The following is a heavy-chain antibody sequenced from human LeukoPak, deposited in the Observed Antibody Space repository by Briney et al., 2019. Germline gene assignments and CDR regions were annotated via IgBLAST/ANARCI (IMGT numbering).Heavy chain of an antibody. J-gene: IGHJ6*03. Sequence: GGSVRLLCAASGLTLSSQAMSGARQAPGKALEWVSSISSRGGSKHYADSVKDRLTNPRHNSQHTVHLPMKSLSGEDTAVYYCAKVMKGSERLTMVRGVIIKTAGLYYMDVWGKGTTVTVSS. CDR1: GLTLSSQA. V-gene: IGHV3-23*01. CDR2: ISSRGGSK. D-gene: IGHD3-10*01. CDR3: AKVMKGSERLTMVRGVIIKTAGLYYMDV.